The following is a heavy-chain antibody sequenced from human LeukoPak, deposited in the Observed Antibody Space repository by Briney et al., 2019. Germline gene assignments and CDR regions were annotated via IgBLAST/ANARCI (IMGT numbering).Heavy chain of an antibody. D-gene: IGHD6-19*01. V-gene: IGHV4-34*01. Sequence: SETLSLTCAVYGGSFSGYYWSWIRQPPGKGLEWIGEINHSGSTNYNPSLKSRVTISVDTSQNQFSLRLSSVTAADTAVFYCARELVTGRGGYFDLWGRGTLVTVSS. CDR1: GGSFSGYY. CDR2: INHSGST. CDR3: ARELVTGRGGYFDL. J-gene: IGHJ2*01.